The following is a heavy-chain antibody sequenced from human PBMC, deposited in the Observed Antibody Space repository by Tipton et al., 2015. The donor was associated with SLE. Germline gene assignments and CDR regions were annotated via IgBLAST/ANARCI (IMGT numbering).Heavy chain of an antibody. CDR1: GGTFSSYA. V-gene: IGHV1-69*01. CDR3: ARGLYCSGGSCYLYAFDI. CDR2: IIPIFGTA. Sequence: QSGPEVKKPGSSVKVSCKASGGTFSSYAISWVRQAPGQGLEWMGGIIPIFGTANYAQKFQGRVTITADESTGTAYMELSSLRSEDTAVYYCARGLYCSGGSCYLYAFDIWGQGTMVTVSS. J-gene: IGHJ3*02. D-gene: IGHD2-15*01.